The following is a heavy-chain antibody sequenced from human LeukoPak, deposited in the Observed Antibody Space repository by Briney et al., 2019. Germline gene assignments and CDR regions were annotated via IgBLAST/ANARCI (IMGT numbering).Heavy chain of an antibody. D-gene: IGHD5-24*01. CDR3: ARGRNGFFDY. CDR2: INSDGGRT. CDR1: GFTFSTSW. J-gene: IGHJ4*01. V-gene: IGHV3-74*01. Sequence: GGSLRLSCAASGFTFSTSWTHWVPQAPGKGLVWVSQINSDGGRTRYADSVKGRLTISRDNAKNTVYLQMNSLRTDDTAMYYCARGRNGFFDYWGHGTLVTVSS.